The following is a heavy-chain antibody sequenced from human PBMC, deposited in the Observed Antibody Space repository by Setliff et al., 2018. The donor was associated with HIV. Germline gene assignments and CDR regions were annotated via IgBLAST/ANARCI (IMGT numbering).Heavy chain of an antibody. CDR2: IHYNGRT. CDR1: GDSITNDDYY. Sequence: SETLSLTCTVSGDSITNDDYYWGWIRQPPGKGLEWIAIIHYNGRTYYDPSLKSRVTIFIDTSKNQFSLRLSSVTAADTAVYYCARFYDYYGHRLDYWGQGTQVTVSS. CDR3: ARFYDYYGHRLDY. V-gene: IGHV4-39*01. D-gene: IGHD3-16*01. J-gene: IGHJ4*02.